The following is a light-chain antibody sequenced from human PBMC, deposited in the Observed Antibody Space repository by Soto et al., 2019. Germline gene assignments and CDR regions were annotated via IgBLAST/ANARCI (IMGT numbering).Light chain of an antibody. CDR3: GTWDSSLSAVYV. CDR2: DNN. Sequence: QSVLTQPPSVSAAPGQKVTISCSGSSSNIGNNYVSWYQQLPGTAPKLLTYDNNKRPSGIPDRFSGSKSGTSATLGITGLQTGDEADYYCGTWDSSLSAVYVFGTGTKVTVL. V-gene: IGLV1-51*01. J-gene: IGLJ1*01. CDR1: SSNIGNNY.